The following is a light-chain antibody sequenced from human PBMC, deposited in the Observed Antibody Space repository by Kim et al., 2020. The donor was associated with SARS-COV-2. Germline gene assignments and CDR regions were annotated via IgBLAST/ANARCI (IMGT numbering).Light chain of an antibody. CDR2: CAS. CDR3: QQSYSNYWT. J-gene: IGKJ1*01. Sequence: DIVLTQSPDSLAVSLGERATIHCKSSDTVFYMYNNRSYLAWYQHKPGQPPSLLIYCASIRQSGVPDRFSGSGSGTDFTLTINNLQAEDVAIYYCQQSYSNYWTFGQGTKVDIK. CDR1: DTVFYMYNNRSY. V-gene: IGKV4-1*01.